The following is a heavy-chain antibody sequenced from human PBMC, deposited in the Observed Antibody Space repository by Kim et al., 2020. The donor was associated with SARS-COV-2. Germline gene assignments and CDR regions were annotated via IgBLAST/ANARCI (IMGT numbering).Heavy chain of an antibody. CDR1: GASISTTYY. Sequence: SETLSLTCTVSGASISTTYYWGWIRQPPGKGLEWIGGVSYSGTTDYNPSLKSRVTISVDTSKNQFSLKLGSVTAADTAVYYCARHRGWSGSPYAYWGQGTLVTVSS. J-gene: IGHJ4*02. CDR2: VSYSGTT. CDR3: ARHRGWSGSPYAY. D-gene: IGHD1-26*01. V-gene: IGHV4-39*01.